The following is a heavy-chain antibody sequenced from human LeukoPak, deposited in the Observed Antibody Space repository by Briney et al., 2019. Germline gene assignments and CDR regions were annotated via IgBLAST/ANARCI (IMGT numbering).Heavy chain of an antibody. CDR2: IYYSGST. D-gene: IGHD2-15*01. CDR3: ARGGGYCSGGSCYSVPTV. J-gene: IGHJ3*01. Sequence: SETLSLTCTVSGGSISSSSYYWGWIRQPPGKGLEWIGSIYYSGSTYYNPSLKSRVTISVDTSKNQFSLKLSSVTAADTAVYYCARGGGYCSGGSCYSVPTVWGQGTMVTVSS. V-gene: IGHV4-39*07. CDR1: GGSISSSSYY.